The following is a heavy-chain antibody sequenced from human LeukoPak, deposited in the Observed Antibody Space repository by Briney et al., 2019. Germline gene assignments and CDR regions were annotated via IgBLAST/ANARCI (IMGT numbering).Heavy chain of an antibody. V-gene: IGHV4-39*07. Sequence: PSETLSLTCTVSGGSISSSSYYWSWIRQPPGKGLEWIGEINHSGSTNYNPSLKSRVTISVDTSKNQFSLELSSVTAADTAVYYCARKTWNWFDPWGQGTLVTVSS. J-gene: IGHJ5*02. CDR2: INHSGST. CDR1: GGSISSSSYY. CDR3: ARKTWNWFDP.